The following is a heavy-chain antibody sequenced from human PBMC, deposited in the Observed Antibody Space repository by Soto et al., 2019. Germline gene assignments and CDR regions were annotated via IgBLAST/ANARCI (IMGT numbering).Heavy chain of an antibody. D-gene: IGHD3-10*01. V-gene: IGHV4-30-4*01. CDR3: AREVEYYGSGSSHYFDY. J-gene: IGHJ4*02. Sequence: SETLSLTCTVSGGSVSSGDYYWSWIRQPPGKGLELIGYINFSGSTYYNPSLKSRVTMSIDTSKNQFSLKLTSVTAADTSVYYCAREVEYYGSGSSHYFDYWGQGTLVTVSS. CDR2: INFSGST. CDR1: GGSVSSGDYY.